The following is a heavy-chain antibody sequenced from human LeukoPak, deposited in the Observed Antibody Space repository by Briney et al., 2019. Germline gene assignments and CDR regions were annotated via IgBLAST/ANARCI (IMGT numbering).Heavy chain of an antibody. J-gene: IGHJ4*02. D-gene: IGHD6-13*01. CDR3: ARHRYLHTRIAAAGISD. CDR2: IYHSGST. V-gene: IGHV4-30-2*01. Sequence: SETLSLTCAVSGGSISSGGYSWSWIRQPPGKGLEWIGYIYHSGSTYYNPSLKSRVTISVDRSKNQFSLKLSSVTAADTAVYYCARHRYLHTRIAAAGISDWGQGTLVTVSS. CDR1: GGSISSGGYS.